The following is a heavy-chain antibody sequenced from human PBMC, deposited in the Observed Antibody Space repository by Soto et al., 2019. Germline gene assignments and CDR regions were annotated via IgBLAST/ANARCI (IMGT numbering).Heavy chain of an antibody. CDR2: TYYRSKWYI. CDR1: GDSVSSTSAA. J-gene: IGHJ5*02. V-gene: IGHV6-1*01. CDR3: AKVPGGGGLRFDT. D-gene: IGHD2-21*02. Sequence: QVQLQQSGPGLVRPSQTLSLTCAISGDSVSSTSAAWHWIRQSPSRGLEWLGRTYYRSKWYIDYSGSVRSRISINPDTSKNQFTLQLNSVTPEDTAVYYCAKVPGGGGLRFDTWGQGTLVTVSS.